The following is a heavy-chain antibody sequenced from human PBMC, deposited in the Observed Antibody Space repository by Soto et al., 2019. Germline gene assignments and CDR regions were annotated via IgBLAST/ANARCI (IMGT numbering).Heavy chain of an antibody. V-gene: IGHV1-69*13. CDR3: ARLKVTTFWYFDY. D-gene: IGHD4-4*01. J-gene: IGHJ4*02. CDR2: IIPNFGTA. Sequence: SVKVSCKASGGTFSSYAISWVRQAPGQGLEWMGGIIPNFGTANYAQKFQGRVTITADESTSTAYMELSSLRSEDTAVHYCARLKVTTFWYFDYWGQGTLVTVSS. CDR1: GGTFSSYA.